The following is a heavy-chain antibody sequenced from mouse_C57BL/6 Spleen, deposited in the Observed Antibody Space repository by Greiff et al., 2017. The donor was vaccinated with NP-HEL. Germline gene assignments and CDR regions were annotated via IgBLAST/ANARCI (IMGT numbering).Heavy chain of an antibody. CDR3: ARQTFFFLAERDYGSSYDY. V-gene: IGHV1-81*01. CDR2: IYPRSGNT. CDR1: GYTFTSYG. J-gene: IGHJ2*01. Sequence: VQLQQSGAELARPGASVKLSCKASGYTFTSYGISWVKQRTGQGLEWIGEIYPRSGNTYYNEKVKGKATLTADKSSSTAYMELRSLTSEDSAGYFCARQTFFFLAERDYGSSYDYWGQGTTLTVSS. D-gene: IGHD1-1*01.